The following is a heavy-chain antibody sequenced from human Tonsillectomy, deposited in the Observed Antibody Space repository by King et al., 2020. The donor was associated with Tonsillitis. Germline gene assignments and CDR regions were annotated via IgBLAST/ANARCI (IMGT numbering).Heavy chain of an antibody. Sequence: LQLQESGPGLVKPSETLSLTCTVSGDSITSSSSSWGWIRQPPGKGLEWIGTIYYSGSTYYNPSLKSRVTISVDTSKNQFSLNLSSVTAADTAVYYCASSDYVLYSYGMDVWGHGTTVTVSS. CDR3: ASSDYVLYSYGMDV. V-gene: IGHV4-39*01. CDR1: GDSITSSSSS. D-gene: IGHD4-17*01. J-gene: IGHJ6*02. CDR2: IYYSGST.